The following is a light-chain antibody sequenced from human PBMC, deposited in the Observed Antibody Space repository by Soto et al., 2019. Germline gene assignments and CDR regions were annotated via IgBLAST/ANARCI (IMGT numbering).Light chain of an antibody. Sequence: QSVLTQPASVSGSPGQSITISCTGTSSDVGGYNYVSWYQQYPGKAPKLMIYEVSNRPSGVSNRFSGSKSGNTASLTISGLQAEDEADYYCSSYGGNNYVLFGGGTKLTVL. CDR2: EVS. J-gene: IGLJ3*02. CDR3: SSYGGNNYVL. V-gene: IGLV2-14*01. CDR1: SSDVGGYNY.